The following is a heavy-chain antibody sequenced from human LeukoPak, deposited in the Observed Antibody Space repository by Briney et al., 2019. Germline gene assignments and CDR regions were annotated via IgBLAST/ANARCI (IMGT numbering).Heavy chain of an antibody. D-gene: IGHD4-23*01. CDR1: GFTFTSHA. Sequence: GGSLRLSCAASGFTFTSHAMTWVRQAPGEGLEWVSSISVNGDSTYYADSVKGRFTLSRDNSKNTLYLQMNSLRADDTALYYCAKDLRLSVGTSPFDYWGQGTLVTVSS. CDR3: AKDLRLSVGTSPFDY. J-gene: IGHJ4*02. V-gene: IGHV3-23*01. CDR2: ISVNGDST.